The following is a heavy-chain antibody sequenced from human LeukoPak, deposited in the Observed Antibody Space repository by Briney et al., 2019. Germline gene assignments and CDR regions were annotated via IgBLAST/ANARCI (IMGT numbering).Heavy chain of an antibody. CDR1: GGSINNFF. V-gene: IGHV4-59*01. CDR3: ARDKSRTYGSADAFDI. J-gene: IGHJ3*02. CDR2: VDHSGNT. D-gene: IGHD3-10*01. Sequence: SETLSLTCTVSGGSINNFFWNWVRQSPGKGLEWIGYVDHSGNTKYNPSLWGRVTMFVDTSNNQFSLRLTSLTAADTAVYYCARDKSRTYGSADAFDIWGQGTMVTVSS.